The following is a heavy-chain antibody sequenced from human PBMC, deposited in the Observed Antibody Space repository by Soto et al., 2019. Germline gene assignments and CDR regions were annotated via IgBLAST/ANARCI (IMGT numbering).Heavy chain of an antibody. D-gene: IGHD3-16*01. V-gene: IGHV1-18*01. J-gene: IGHJ6*02. Sequence: QVQLVQSGAEVKNPGASVKVSCKASGYTFTRYGIGWARQAPGQGLEWMGWINTYNGNTNYAQNVQGRVTLTTDTSTSTAYMKLRSLRSKDTAIYYCAMVDVYVTPSPQDVWGQGTTVIVSS. CDR2: INTYNGNT. CDR1: GYTFTRYG. CDR3: AMVDVYVTPSPQDV.